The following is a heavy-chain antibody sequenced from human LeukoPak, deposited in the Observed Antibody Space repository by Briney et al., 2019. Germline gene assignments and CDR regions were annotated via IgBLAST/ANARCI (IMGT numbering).Heavy chain of an antibody. D-gene: IGHD6-13*01. V-gene: IGHV1-46*01. CDR2: INPSGAST. J-gene: IGHJ4*02. Sequence: ASVEVSCKASGDTFTSYYLHWVRQAPGHGLEWMGIINPSGASTSYAQKFQGRLTMTKDTSTSTVYMELSSLRSEDTAVYYCAAGIEAGGLGDYWGQGTLVTVSS. CDR3: AAGIEAGGLGDY. CDR1: GDTFTSYY.